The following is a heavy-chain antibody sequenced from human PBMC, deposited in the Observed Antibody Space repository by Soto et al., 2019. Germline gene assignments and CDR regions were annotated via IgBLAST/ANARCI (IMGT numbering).Heavy chain of an antibody. V-gene: IGHV3-23*01. CDR1: GFTFSSYA. CDR2: IGGSGGGT. D-gene: IGHD1-7*01. CDR3: AKGTANWNFGYFDY. Sequence: GGSLRLSCAASGFTFSSYAMTWVRQAPGKGLGWVSVIGGSGGGTYYADSVKGRFTISRDNSKNTLYLQMNSLRAEDTAVYYCAKGTANWNFGYFDYWGQGTLVTVSS. J-gene: IGHJ4*02.